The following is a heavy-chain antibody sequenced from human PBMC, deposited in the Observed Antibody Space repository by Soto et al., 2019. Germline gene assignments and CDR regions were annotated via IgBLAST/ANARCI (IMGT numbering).Heavy chain of an antibody. D-gene: IGHD4-17*01. V-gene: IGHV4-34*01. CDR1: GGSFSGYY. CDR2: INHSGST. J-gene: IGHJ4*02. Sequence: QVQLQQWGAGLLKPSETLSLTCAVYGGSFSGYYWSWIRQPPGKGLEWIGEINHSGSTNYNPSLKSRVTIXXDXSXXQLSLKLSSVPAADTAVYYCARGEGLWDYGDYPHYWGQGTLVTVSS. CDR3: ARGEGLWDYGDYPHY.